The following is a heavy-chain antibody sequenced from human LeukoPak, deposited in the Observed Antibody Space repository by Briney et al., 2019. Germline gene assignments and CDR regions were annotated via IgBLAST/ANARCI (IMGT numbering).Heavy chain of an antibody. CDR3: AGPALES. J-gene: IGHJ4*02. CDR1: GFIFSSSW. D-gene: IGHD5-24*01. Sequence: PGGSLRLSCAASGFIFSSSWMQWVRQAPGKGLEWVANINQDGSEKYHAGSVKGRFTTSRDNAKSSLYLQLSSLRVEDTAVYYCAGPALESWGQGILVTVSS. CDR2: INQDGSEK. V-gene: IGHV3-7*03.